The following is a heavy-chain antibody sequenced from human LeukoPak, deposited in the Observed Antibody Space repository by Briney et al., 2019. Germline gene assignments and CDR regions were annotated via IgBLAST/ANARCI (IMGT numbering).Heavy chain of an antibody. J-gene: IGHJ4*02. D-gene: IGHD5-24*01. CDR1: GFTFSSYG. CDR3: ARDLLDDYNPYFDY. Sequence: GGSLRLSCAASGFTFSSYGMHWVRQAPGKGLEWVAVIWYDDSNKYYADSVKGRFTISRDNSKNTLYLQMDSLRAGDTAVYYCARDLLDDYNPYFDYWGQGTLVTVSS. V-gene: IGHV3-33*01. CDR2: IWYDDSNK.